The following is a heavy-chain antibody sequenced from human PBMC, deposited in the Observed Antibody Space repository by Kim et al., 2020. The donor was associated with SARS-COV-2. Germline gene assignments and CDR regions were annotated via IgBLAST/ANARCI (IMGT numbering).Heavy chain of an antibody. Sequence: ADSVKGRFTISRDNSKNSLSLQMNSLRTEDNALYYCAKGFGPWPGSGMDVWGQGTTVTVSS. CDR3: AKGFGPWPGSGMDV. V-gene: IGHV3-43*01. D-gene: IGHD3-10*01. J-gene: IGHJ6*02.